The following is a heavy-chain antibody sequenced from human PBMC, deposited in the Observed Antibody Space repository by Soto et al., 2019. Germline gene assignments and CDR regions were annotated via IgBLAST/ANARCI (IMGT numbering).Heavy chain of an antibody. Sequence: ASVKVSCKASGYTFTSYDINWVRQSTGQGLEWMGWMNPNSGNTGYAQKFQGRVTMTRNTSISTAYMELSSLRPEDTAVYYCARVLGYCSSTSCYAKADDAFDIWGQGTMVTVSS. CDR1: GYTFTSYD. V-gene: IGHV1-8*01. CDR3: ARVLGYCSSTSCYAKADDAFDI. D-gene: IGHD2-2*01. J-gene: IGHJ3*02. CDR2: MNPNSGNT.